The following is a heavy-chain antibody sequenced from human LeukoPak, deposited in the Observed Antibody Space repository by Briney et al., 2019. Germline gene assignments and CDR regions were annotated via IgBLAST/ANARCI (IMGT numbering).Heavy chain of an antibody. V-gene: IGHV1-69*04. D-gene: IGHD6-13*01. CDR1: GGTFSSYA. Sequence: ASVKVSCKASGGTFSSYAISWVRQASGQGLEWMGRIIPILGIANYAQKFQGRVTITADKSTSTAYMELSSLRSEDTAVYYCARSSGRLIAAAESNAFDIWGQGTMVTVSS. CDR3: ARSSGRLIAAAESNAFDI. CDR2: IIPILGIA. J-gene: IGHJ3*02.